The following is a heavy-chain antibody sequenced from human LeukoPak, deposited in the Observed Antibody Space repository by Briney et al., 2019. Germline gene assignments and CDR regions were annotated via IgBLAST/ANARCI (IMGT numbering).Heavy chain of an antibody. Sequence: ASVKVSCKASGYTFTSYGISWVRQAPGQGLEWMGWISAYNGNTNYAQKLRGRVTMTTDTSTSTAYMELRSLRSDDTAVYYCARGVVWVTYCGGDCYSELDYWGQGTLVTVSS. V-gene: IGHV1-18*01. D-gene: IGHD2-21*02. J-gene: IGHJ4*02. CDR3: ARGVVWVTYCGGDCYSELDY. CDR1: GYTFTSYG. CDR2: ISAYNGNT.